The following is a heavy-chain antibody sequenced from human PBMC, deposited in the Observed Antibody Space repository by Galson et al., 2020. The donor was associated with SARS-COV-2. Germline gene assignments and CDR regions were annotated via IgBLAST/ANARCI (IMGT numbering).Heavy chain of an antibody. Sequence: GESLKISCKGSGYSFTNYWITWVRQMPGKGLEWMGRVDPGDSFSNYGPSFEGHVSISADKSTGTAYLQWSSLKASDTAIYYCARLTRYFKYYKMDVWGQGTAVTVS. V-gene: IGHV5-10-1*01. CDR3: ARLTRYFKYYKMDV. CDR2: VDPGDSFS. CDR1: GYSFTNYW. J-gene: IGHJ6*03. D-gene: IGHD3-9*01.